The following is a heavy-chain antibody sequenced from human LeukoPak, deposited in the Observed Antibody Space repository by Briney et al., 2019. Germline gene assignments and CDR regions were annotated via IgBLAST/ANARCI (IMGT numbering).Heavy chain of an antibody. CDR2: INPNNGGT. V-gene: IGHV1-2*06. D-gene: IGHD3-22*01. Sequence: ASVTVSCKASGYTFTGYYIHWVRQAPGQGLEWMGRINPNNGGTNYAQKFQGRVTMTRDMSMSTAYMELSRLRSDDTAVYYCAGEDNSSGYRPFDIWGQGTMVTVPS. CDR3: AGEDNSSGYRPFDI. J-gene: IGHJ3*02. CDR1: GYTFTGYY.